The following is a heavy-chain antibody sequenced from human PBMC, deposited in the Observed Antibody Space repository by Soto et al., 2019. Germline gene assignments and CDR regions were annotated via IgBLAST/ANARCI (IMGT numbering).Heavy chain of an antibody. D-gene: IGHD6-13*01. CDR3: AREQPAAGTDY. Sequence: ESGGGVVQPGRSLRLSCAASGFTFSSYAMHWVRQAPGKGLEWVAVTSYDGSNKYYADSVKGRFTISRDNSKNTLYLQMNSLRAEDTAVYYCAREQPAAGTDYWGQGTLVTVSS. V-gene: IGHV3-30-3*01. CDR1: GFTFSSYA. CDR2: TSYDGSNK. J-gene: IGHJ4*02.